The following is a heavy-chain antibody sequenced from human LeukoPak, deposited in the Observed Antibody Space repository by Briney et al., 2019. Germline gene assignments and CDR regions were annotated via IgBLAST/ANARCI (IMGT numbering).Heavy chain of an antibody. V-gene: IGHV4-59*08. D-gene: IGHD6-13*01. CDR3: ARHGNVSSWYWGLGYYGMDV. CDR1: GGSISSYY. J-gene: IGHJ6*02. CDR2: IYYSGST. Sequence: PSETLSLTCTVSGGSISSYYWSWIRQPPGKGLEWIGYIYYSGSTNYNPSLKSRVTISVDTSKNQFSLKLSSVTAADTAVYYCARHGNVSSWYWGLGYYGMDVWGQGTTVTVSS.